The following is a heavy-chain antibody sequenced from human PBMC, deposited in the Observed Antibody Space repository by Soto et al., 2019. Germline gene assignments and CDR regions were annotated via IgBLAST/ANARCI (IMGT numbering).Heavy chain of an antibody. J-gene: IGHJ4*02. Sequence: GESLKISCKGSGYSFAGYWITWVRQKPGKGLEWMGRIGPSDSQTYYSPSFRGHVTISVTKSTTTVFLQWSSLRASDTAMYYCARQIYDSDTGPNFQYYFDSWGQGTPVTVSS. CDR3: ARQIYDSDTGPNFQYYFDS. CDR2: IGPSDSQT. CDR1: GYSFAGYW. D-gene: IGHD3-22*01. V-gene: IGHV5-10-1*01.